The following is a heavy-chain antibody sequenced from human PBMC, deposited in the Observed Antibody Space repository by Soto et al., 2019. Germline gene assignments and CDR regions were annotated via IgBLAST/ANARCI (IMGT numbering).Heavy chain of an antibody. CDR1: GFTINTNY. Sequence: LRLSCLVSGFTINTNYMYWVRQAPRRGLEWVSAMYSGGDIHYADSVKGRFTISRDTSENTLYLRMDKLRVEDTAVYFCVSRIPSWVFDYWGQGTLVTVSS. J-gene: IGHJ4*01. CDR3: VSRIPSWVFDY. D-gene: IGHD3-16*01. CDR2: MYSGGDI. V-gene: IGHV3-66*01.